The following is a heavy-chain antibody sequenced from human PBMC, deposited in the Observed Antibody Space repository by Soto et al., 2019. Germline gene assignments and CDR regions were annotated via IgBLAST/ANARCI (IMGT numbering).Heavy chain of an antibody. J-gene: IGHJ4*02. V-gene: IGHV4-4*02. CDR2: VAQSGFT. CDR3: ARNRYGGYDFDS. CDR1: NGSMTSSLW. Sequence: QLQLQESGPGLVKPSGTLSLTCTVSNGSMTSSLWWSWDRQSPGKGLEWIGEVAQSGFTSYNPSLKSRLTISQDRSNNQFSLRLTSVTAADTAVYYCARNRYGGYDFDSWGQGTLVTVSS. D-gene: IGHD5-12*01.